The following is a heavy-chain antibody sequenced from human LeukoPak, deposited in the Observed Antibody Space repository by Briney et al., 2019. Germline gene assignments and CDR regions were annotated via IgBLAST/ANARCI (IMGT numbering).Heavy chain of an antibody. D-gene: IGHD3-10*01. Sequence: QTLSLTCAVSGGSISSGGYSWSWIRQPPGTGLEWIGYIYHSGSTYYNPSLKSRVTISVDRSKNQFSLKLSSVTAADTAVYYCARGRFGEPIDYWGQGTLVTVSS. CDR1: GGSISSGGYS. CDR2: IYHSGST. J-gene: IGHJ4*02. CDR3: ARGRFGEPIDY. V-gene: IGHV4-30-2*01.